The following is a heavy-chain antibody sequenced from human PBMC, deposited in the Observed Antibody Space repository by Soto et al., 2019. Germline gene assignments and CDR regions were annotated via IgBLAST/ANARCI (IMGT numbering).Heavy chain of an antibody. V-gene: IGHV3-30*18. CDR3: AKDDRELYYDFWRGSNWFDP. CDR2: ISYDGSNK. D-gene: IGHD3-3*01. J-gene: IGHJ5*02. Sequence: GGSLRLSCAASGFTFSSYGMHWVRQAPGKGLEWVAVISYDGSNKFYADSVKGRFTISRDNSKNTLYLQMSSLRAEDTAVYYCAKDDRELYYDFWRGSNWFDPWGQGTLVTVSS. CDR1: GFTFSSYG.